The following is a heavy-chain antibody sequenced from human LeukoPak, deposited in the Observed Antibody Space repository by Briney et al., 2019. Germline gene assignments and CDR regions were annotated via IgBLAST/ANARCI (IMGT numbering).Heavy chain of an antibody. CDR1: GDSVSSNSAA. CDR3: AREARMSGYCSGGSCYPAYYYYGMDV. D-gene: IGHD2-15*01. V-gene: IGHV6-1*01. Sequence: SQTLSLTCAISGDSVSSNSAACNWIRQSPSRGLEWLGRTYYRSKWYNDYAVSVKSRITINPDTSKNQFSLQLNSVTPEDTAVYYCAREARMSGYCSGGSCYPAYYYYGMDVWGQGTTVTVSS. J-gene: IGHJ6*02. CDR2: TYYRSKWYN.